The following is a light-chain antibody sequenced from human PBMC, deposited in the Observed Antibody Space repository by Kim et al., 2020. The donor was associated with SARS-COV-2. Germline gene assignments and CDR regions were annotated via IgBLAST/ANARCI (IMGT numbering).Light chain of an antibody. CDR2: NTN. CDR3: VLYMGGGISM. J-gene: IGLJ3*02. CDR1: SGSVSTSYY. V-gene: IGLV8-61*01. Sequence: GGTVTLTCALSSGSVSTSYYPSWHQQTPGQAPRTLIYNTNTRSSGVPDRFSGSILGNKAALTITGAQADDESDYYCVLYMGGGISMFGGGTQLTVL.